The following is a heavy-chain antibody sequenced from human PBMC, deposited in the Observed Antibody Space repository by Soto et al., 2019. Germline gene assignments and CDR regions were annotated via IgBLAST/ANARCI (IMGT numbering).Heavy chain of an antibody. V-gene: IGHV3-23*01. Sequence: GGSLRLSCAASGFIFSSYAMSWVRQAPGKGLEWVSAISGSGTTTTYADAVKGRFTISRDNAKNMLYLQVNSLRAEDTAVYYCARDASSGWFDPWGQGTLVTVSS. J-gene: IGHJ5*02. CDR1: GFIFSSYA. CDR2: ISGSGTTT. CDR3: ARDASSGWFDP.